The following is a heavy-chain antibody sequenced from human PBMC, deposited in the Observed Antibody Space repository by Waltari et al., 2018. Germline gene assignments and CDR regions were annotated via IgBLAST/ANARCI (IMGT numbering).Heavy chain of an antibody. V-gene: IGHV4-39*01. J-gene: IGHJ3*01. CDR3: ATYVGASIGTAAFDV. Sequence: QLHLQESGPGLVQPSETLSLTGSVSGGSITTNRHYWGWIRQPPGKGLEWTATIPYSGATYTSPSRNSRLTISADTVTNQFSLKLSSVTAADTAVYYCATYVGASIGTAAFDVWGRGTMVTVSS. CDR1: GGSITTNRHY. CDR2: IPYSGAT. D-gene: IGHD3-16*01.